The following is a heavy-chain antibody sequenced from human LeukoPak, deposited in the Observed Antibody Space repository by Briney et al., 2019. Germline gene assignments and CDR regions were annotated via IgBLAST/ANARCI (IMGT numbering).Heavy chain of an antibody. V-gene: IGHV3-9*01. CDR2: ISWNSGSI. CDR3: AKDKNDFWSGYYRAVYFDY. D-gene: IGHD3-3*01. CDR1: GFTFDDYA. Sequence: GRSLRLSCAASGFTFDDYAMHWVRQAPGKGLEWVSGISWNSGSIGYADSVKGRFTISRDNAKNSLYLQMNSLRAEDTALYYCAKDKNDFWSGYYRAVYFDYWGQGTLVTVSS. J-gene: IGHJ4*02.